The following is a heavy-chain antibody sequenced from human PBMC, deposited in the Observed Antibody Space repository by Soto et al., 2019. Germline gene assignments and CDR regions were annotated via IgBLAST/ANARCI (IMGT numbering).Heavy chain of an antibody. V-gene: IGHV4-31*03. CDR2: ISYSGST. D-gene: IGHD2-21*01. Sequence: QVQLQESGPGLVKPSQPLSLTCPVSGGSISSGGFYWRWIRPHPGQVLAWIGYISYSGSTYYNPSLKSRVTVSAETSKNQYAEKLRAETAADTAVNYSGASGVGCGGDNHYGMDVGGQGTTVTVSS. J-gene: IGHJ6*02. CDR1: GGSISSGGFY. CDR3: GASGVGCGGDNHYGMDV.